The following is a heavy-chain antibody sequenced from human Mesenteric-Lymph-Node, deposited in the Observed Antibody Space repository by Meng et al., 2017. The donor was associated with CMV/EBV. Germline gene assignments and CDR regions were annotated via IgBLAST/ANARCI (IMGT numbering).Heavy chain of an antibody. CDR3: TTAASGITIFGVVTKLFDP. J-gene: IGHJ5*02. D-gene: IGHD3-3*01. CDR1: GFTFSNAW. CDR2: IKSKTDGGTT. V-gene: IGHV3-15*01. Sequence: GESLKISCAASGFTFSNAWMSWVRQAPGKGLEWVGRIKSKTDGGTTDYAAPVKGRFTISRDDSKNTLYLQMNSLKTEDTAVYYCTTAASGITIFGVVTKLFDPGGQGTLVTVSS.